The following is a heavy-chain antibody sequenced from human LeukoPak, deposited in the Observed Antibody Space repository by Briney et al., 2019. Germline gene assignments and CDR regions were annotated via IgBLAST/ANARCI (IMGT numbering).Heavy chain of an antibody. CDR3: ARFTTSLMWYCSSTSCYDAFDI. CDR2: IYYGGST. CDR1: GGSISSSNYY. J-gene: IGHJ3*02. Sequence: PSETLSLTCTVSGGSISSSNYYWGWVRQPPGKGLEFIGTIYYGGSTYYNPSLKSRVTISVDTSKNQFSLKLSSVTAADTAVYYCARFTTSLMWYCSSTSCYDAFDIWGQGTMVTVSS. D-gene: IGHD2-2*01. V-gene: IGHV4-39*01.